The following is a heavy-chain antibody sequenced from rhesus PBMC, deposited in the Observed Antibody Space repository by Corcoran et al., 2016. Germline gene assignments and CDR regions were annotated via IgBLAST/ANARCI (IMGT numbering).Heavy chain of an antibody. Sequence: QVRLQESGPGLVKPAETLSLTCAVSGESLRDNTCWNWIRQPPEKGLEWIGNFYGRGGTTCYHPTLGSVVRISRDTARNHFSLRLNFVTAADTAVYCCTRGSPVNRVVTRSSDGFDFWGQGLRVTVS. V-gene: IGHV4-92*01. J-gene: IGHJ3*01. CDR2: FYGRGGTT. CDR1: GESLRDNTC. CDR3: TRGSPVNRVVTRSSDGFDF. D-gene: IGHD3-16*01.